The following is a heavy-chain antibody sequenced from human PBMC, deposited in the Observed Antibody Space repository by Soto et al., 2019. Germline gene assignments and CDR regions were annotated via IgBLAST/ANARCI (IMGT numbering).Heavy chain of an antibody. D-gene: IGHD1-26*01. CDR1: GFTFSSYA. V-gene: IGHV3-23*01. J-gene: IGHJ5*02. CDR3: ATDVVGATGWFDT. CDR2: ISGSGGST. Sequence: PGGSLRLSCAASGFTFSSYAMSWVRQAPGKGLEWVSAISGSGGSTYYADSVKGRFTISRDNSKNTLYLQMNSLRAEDTAVYYCATDVVGATGWFDTWGQGTLVTVSS.